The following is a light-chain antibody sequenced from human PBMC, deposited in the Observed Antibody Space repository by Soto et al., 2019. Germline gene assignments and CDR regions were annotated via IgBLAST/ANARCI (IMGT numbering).Light chain of an antibody. CDR1: QSVSSSY. J-gene: IGKJ2*01. CDR3: QQRGT. Sequence: EIVLTQSPGTLSLSPGERATLSCRASQSVSSSYLAWYQQKPGQAPRLLIYGASSRATGIPDRFSGSGSGTDFTLIISRLEPEDFAVYYCQQRGTFGQGTKLEIK. CDR2: GAS. V-gene: IGKV3-20*01.